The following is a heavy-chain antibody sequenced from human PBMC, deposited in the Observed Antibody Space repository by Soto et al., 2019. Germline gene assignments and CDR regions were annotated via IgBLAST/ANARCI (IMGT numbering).Heavy chain of an antibody. V-gene: IGHV3-23*01. CDR2: ISGSGGST. CDR3: AKALWIQLWSFDY. J-gene: IGHJ4*02. Sequence: GSLRLSCAASGFTFSSYAMSWVRQAQGKGLEWVSAISGSGGSTYYADSVKGRFTISRDNSKNTLYLQMNSLRAEDTAVYYCAKALWIQLWSFDYWGQGTLVTVSS. D-gene: IGHD5-18*01. CDR1: GFTFSSYA.